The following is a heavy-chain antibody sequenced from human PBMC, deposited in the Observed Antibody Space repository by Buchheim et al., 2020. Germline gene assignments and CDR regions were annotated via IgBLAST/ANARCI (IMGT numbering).Heavy chain of an antibody. CDR1: GGSISSDNW. CDR3: ARNGNCCLDY. J-gene: IGHJ4*02. Sequence: QVQLQESGPRLVEPSGTLSLTCAVSGGSISSDNWWSWVRQSPGKGLEWIGEMHHSGSTNYNPYLKSRVTISVDKSRNQFSLELRSVTAADTAVYYCARNGNCCLDYWGQGTL. D-gene: IGHD2-21*01. V-gene: IGHV4-4*02. CDR2: MHHSGST.